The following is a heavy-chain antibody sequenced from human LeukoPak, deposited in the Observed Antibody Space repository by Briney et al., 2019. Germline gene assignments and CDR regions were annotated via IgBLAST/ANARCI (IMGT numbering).Heavy chain of an antibody. CDR2: IYTSGST. Sequence: SETLSLTCTVSGGSISSSSYYWGWIRQPPGKGLEWIGRIYTSGSTNYNPSLKSRVTISVDTSKNQFSLKLSSVTAADTAVYYCARADQLLFDAFDIWGQGTMVTVSS. D-gene: IGHD2-2*01. CDR1: GGSISSSSYY. J-gene: IGHJ3*02. CDR3: ARADQLLFDAFDI. V-gene: IGHV4-61*02.